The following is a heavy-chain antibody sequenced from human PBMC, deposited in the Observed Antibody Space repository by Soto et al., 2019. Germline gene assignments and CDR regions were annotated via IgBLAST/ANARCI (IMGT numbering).Heavy chain of an antibody. V-gene: IGHV3-7*01. CDR1: GFSFGASW. D-gene: IGHD3-10*01. CDR2: IKQDGSEK. CDR3: ARDPYYGASDY. J-gene: IGHJ4*02. Sequence: EVQLMESGGGLVQPGGSLRLSCAASGFSFGASWMAWVRQAPGKGLEWVADIKQDGSEKNYVDSVKGRVTISRDNAKNSLYLQMNSLRAEDTAVYYCARDPYYGASDYWGLGTLVTVSS.